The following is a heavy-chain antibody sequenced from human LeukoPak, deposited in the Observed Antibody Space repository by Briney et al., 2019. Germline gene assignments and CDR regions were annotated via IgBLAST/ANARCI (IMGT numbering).Heavy chain of an antibody. CDR2: ITSSGSYT. CDR1: GFTFSDYS. J-gene: IGHJ4*02. CDR3: ARLYCISTTCSHGHSYGYFDY. Sequence: GGSLRLSCAASGFTFSDYSMTWVRQAPGKGLEWVSSITSSGSYTYSGDSVKGRFTISRDNVGNSLYLQMNNLGSEDTAVYYCARLYCISTTCSHGHSYGYFDYWAQGALVTVSS. V-gene: IGHV3-21*01. D-gene: IGHD2-2*01.